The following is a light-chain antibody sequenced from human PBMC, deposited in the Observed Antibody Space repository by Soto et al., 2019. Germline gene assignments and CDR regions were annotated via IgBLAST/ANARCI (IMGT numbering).Light chain of an antibody. CDR2: WAS. J-gene: IGKJ2*01. Sequence: DIVLTQSPDSLAVSLGERATINCKSSQSVLYSSNNKNYLAWYQQKPRQPPKLLIYWASTRESGVPDRFSGSGSGTDFTLTISSLQAEDVAVYYCQHYYSPPYTFGQGTKLEIK. V-gene: IGKV4-1*01. CDR3: QHYYSPPYT. CDR1: QSVLYSSNNKNY.